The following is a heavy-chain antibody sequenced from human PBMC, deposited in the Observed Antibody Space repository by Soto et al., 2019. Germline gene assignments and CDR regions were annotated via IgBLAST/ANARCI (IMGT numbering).Heavy chain of an antibody. CDR2: INAGNGNT. CDR1: GYTFTSYA. V-gene: IGHV1-3*01. Sequence: ASVKVSCKASGYTFTSYAMHWVRQAPGQRLEWMGWINAGNGNTKYSQKFQGRVTMTRDTSTSTVYMELSSLRSEDTAVYYCARSYGSGSYYAPHYYYYGMDVWGQGTTVTVSS. J-gene: IGHJ6*02. D-gene: IGHD3-10*01. CDR3: ARSYGSGSYYAPHYYYYGMDV.